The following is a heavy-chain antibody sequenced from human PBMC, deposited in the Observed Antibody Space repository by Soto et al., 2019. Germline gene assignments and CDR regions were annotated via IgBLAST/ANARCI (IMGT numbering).Heavy chain of an antibody. Sequence: QPGGSLRLSCAASGFTVSDNYMNWVRQPPGKGLEWVSVIYRDGRTYYADSVKGRFTISRDNFSNKVFLQMNSIRAEDTAIYYCARYFPFSGYHFSGSYYYNYWGQGTLVTVSS. J-gene: IGHJ4*02. CDR3: ARYFPFSGYHFSGSYYYNY. V-gene: IGHV3-53*01. D-gene: IGHD1-26*01. CDR1: GFTVSDNY. CDR2: IYRDGRT.